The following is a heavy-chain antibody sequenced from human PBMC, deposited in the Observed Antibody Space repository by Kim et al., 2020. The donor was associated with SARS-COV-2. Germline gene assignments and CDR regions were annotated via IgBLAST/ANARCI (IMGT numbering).Heavy chain of an antibody. CDR3: ARDIGVDTAPGVGDY. CDR1: GFTFSSYG. J-gene: IGHJ4*02. D-gene: IGHD5-18*01. Sequence: GGSLRLSCAASGFTFSSYGMHWVRQAPGKGLEWVAVISYDGSNKYYADSVKGRFTISRDNSKNTLYLQMNSLRAEDTAVYYCARDIGVDTAPGVGDYWGQGTLVTVSS. V-gene: IGHV3-33*05. CDR2: ISYDGSNK.